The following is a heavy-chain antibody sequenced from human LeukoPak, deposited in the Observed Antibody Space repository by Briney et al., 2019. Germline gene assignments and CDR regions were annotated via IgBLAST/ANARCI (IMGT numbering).Heavy chain of an antibody. V-gene: IGHV4-59*01. J-gene: IGHJ4*02. Sequence: SETLSLTCTVSGGSISSYYWSWIRQPPGKGLEYIGYVYYGGSTNCNPSLKSRVTMAVDTSKNQFSLRLSSVTAADTAVYYCARGRGYSYGYYFDYWGQGTLVTVSS. D-gene: IGHD5-18*01. CDR2: VYYGGST. CDR1: GGSISSYY. CDR3: ARGRGYSYGYYFDY.